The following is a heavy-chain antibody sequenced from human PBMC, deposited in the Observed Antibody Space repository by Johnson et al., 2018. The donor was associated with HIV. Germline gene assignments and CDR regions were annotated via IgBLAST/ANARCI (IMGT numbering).Heavy chain of an antibody. CDR3: ANGGLRPPQDRNAFDI. Sequence: QMLLVESGGGVVQPGTSLRLSCAASGFTFGIYGMHWVRQAPGKGLEWVALISYDGSNEYYGDSVKGRFSISRDNSKKKLYLQMNSLRVEDTAVYYCANGGLRPPQDRNAFDIWGQGTMVTVSS. CDR2: ISYDGSNE. D-gene: IGHD4-17*01. J-gene: IGHJ3*02. CDR1: GFTFGIYG. V-gene: IGHV3-30*18.